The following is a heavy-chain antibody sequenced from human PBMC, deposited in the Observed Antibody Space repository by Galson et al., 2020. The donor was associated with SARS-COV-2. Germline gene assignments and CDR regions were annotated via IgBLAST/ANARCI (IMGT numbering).Heavy chain of an antibody. D-gene: IGHD1-1*01. J-gene: IGHJ3*01. CDR1: ANNFSGYW. Sequence: KIGESLKISCKVSANNFSGYWIVWVRQLPGKGLEWMGIIYPSDSDTRYSPSFQGHVTMSVDKSISTAYLQWSSLKASDTAMYYCARPSLHWYDQATFEVWGQGTLVTVSS. CDR2: IYPSDSDT. CDR3: ARPSLHWYDQATFEV. V-gene: IGHV5-51*01.